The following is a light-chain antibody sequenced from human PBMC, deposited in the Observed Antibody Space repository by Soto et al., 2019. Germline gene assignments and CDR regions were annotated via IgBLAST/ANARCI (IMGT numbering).Light chain of an antibody. J-gene: IGKJ1*01. Sequence: EVVLTQSPGPLSLSPGERATLSCRASESVSSSCLTWYQQKPGQAPRLRIYRTSNRVTGIPDRFSGSGSGTEFTLTISRLEPEDFAVYFCQHYGNSLWTFGQGTKVEIK. CDR2: RTS. CDR3: QHYGNSLWT. V-gene: IGKV3-20*01. CDR1: ESVSSSC.